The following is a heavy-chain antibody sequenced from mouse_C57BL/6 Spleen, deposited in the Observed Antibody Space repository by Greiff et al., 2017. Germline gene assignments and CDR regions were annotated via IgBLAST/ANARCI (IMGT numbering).Heavy chain of an antibody. CDR3: AKNEKIHYYAMDY. V-gene: IGHV2-5*01. CDR1: GFSFTSDG. J-gene: IGHJ4*01. CDR2: IWRGGST. Sequence: VQRVESGPGLVQPSQSLSITCPVSGFSFTSDGVHWVRQSLGRGLVWRGVIWRGGSTDYNAAFMSRLSITTVNSKSQVVFKMNSLQADDTAVYSCAKNEKIHYYAMDYWGQGTSVTVSS.